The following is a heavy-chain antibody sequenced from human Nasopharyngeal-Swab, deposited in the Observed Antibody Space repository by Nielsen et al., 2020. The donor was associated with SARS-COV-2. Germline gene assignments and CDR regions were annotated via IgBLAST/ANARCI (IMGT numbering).Heavy chain of an antibody. Sequence: ESLKISCAASGFTFSSYAMSWVRQAPGKGLEWVSAISGSGGSTYYADSVKGRFTISRDNSKNTLYLQMNSLRAEDTAVYYCAKIVVVVAADYWGQGTLVTVSS. V-gene: IGHV3-23*01. CDR1: GFTFSSYA. D-gene: IGHD2-15*01. J-gene: IGHJ4*02. CDR3: AKIVVVVAADY. CDR2: ISGSGGST.